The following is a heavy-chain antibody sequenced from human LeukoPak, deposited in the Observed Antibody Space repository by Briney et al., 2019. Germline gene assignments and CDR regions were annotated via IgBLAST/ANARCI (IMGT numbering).Heavy chain of an antibody. CDR2: ISSSSSYI. D-gene: IGHD3-22*01. J-gene: IGHJ4*02. V-gene: IGHV3-21*01. CDR3: ARVLEIWEIVEDDY. Sequence: GGSLRLSCAASGFTFSSYSMNWVRQAPGKGLEWVSSISSSSSYIYYADSVKGRFTISRDNAKNSLYLQMNSLRAEDTAVYYCARVLEIWEIVEDDYWGQGTLVTVSS. CDR1: GFTFSSYS.